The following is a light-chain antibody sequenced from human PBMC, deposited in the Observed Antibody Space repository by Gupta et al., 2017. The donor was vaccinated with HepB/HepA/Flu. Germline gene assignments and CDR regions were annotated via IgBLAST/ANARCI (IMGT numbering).Light chain of an antibody. CDR2: IND. CDR3: AAWDDALPGSYV. Sequence: QSVVPQPPSASGTPGQRVTISSSGRTSNIGSNNVNWYQQFPGAAPRLLIAINDQRPSGVPDRFSASKSGTSASLVISGLQSEDEADYYCAAWDDALPGSYVFGSGTTVSVL. J-gene: IGLJ1*01. CDR1: TSNIGSNN. V-gene: IGLV1-44*01.